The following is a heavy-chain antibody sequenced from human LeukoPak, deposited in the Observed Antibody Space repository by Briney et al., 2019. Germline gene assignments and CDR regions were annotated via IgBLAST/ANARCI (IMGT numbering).Heavy chain of an antibody. CDR3: AKDLGYCSSTSCFLDY. D-gene: IGHD2-2*01. J-gene: IGHJ4*02. CDR1: GFTFSSYA. V-gene: IGHV3-23*01. CDR2: ISGSGGGT. Sequence: GGSLRLSCAASGFTFSSYAMSWVRQAPGKGLEWVSAISGSGGGTYYADSVKGRFTISRDNSKNTLYLQMNSLRAEDTAVYYCAKDLGYCSSTSCFLDYWGQGTLVTVFS.